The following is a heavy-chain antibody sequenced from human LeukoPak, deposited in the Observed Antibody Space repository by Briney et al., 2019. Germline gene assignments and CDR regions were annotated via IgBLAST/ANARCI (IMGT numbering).Heavy chain of an antibody. Sequence: GGSLRLSCAASGFTFDDYAMRWVRQAPGKGLEWVSGISWNSGSIGYADSVKGRFTISRDNAKNSLYLQMNSLRAEDTALYYCAKDSSYWELLIDYWGQGTLVTVSS. J-gene: IGHJ4*02. V-gene: IGHV3-9*01. CDR2: ISWNSGSI. CDR1: GFTFDDYA. D-gene: IGHD1-26*01. CDR3: AKDSSYWELLIDY.